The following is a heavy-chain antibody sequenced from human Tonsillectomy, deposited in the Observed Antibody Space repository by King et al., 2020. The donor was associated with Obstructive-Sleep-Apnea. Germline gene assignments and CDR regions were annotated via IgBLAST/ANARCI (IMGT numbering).Heavy chain of an antibody. CDR3: AREGWGYCSGGSCFGYAFDI. Sequence: VQLQQSGPGLVKPSQTLSLTCAITGDSVSSNSAAWNWIRQSPSRGLEWLGRTYYRSKWYNDYAVSVKSRITINPDTSKNQFSLQLNSVTPEDTAVYYCAREGWGYCSGGSCFGYAFDIWGQGTMVTVSS. D-gene: IGHD2-15*01. J-gene: IGHJ3*02. V-gene: IGHV6-1*01. CDR1: GDSVSSNSAA. CDR2: TYYRSKWYN.